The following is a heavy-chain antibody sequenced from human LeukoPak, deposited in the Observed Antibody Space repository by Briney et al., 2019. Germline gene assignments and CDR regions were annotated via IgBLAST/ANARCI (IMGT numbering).Heavy chain of an antibody. CDR2: ISYSGST. V-gene: IGHV4-61*01. Sequence: PSETLSLTCTVSGGSVSSGSYYWTWIRQPPGKGLEWIGYISYSGSTKYNPSLKSRVTISLDTSKNQFSLKLSSVTAADTAVYYCAGVNGYSDSSGYYLHYFDYWGQGTLVTVSS. J-gene: IGHJ4*02. CDR3: AGVNGYSDSSGYYLHYFDY. CDR1: GGSVSSGSYY. D-gene: IGHD3-22*01.